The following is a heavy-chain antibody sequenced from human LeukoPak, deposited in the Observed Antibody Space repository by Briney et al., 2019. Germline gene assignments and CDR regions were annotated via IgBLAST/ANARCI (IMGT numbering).Heavy chain of an antibody. J-gene: IGHJ4*02. CDR1: GGSFSGYY. V-gene: IGHV4-34*01. Sequence: SETLSLTCAVYGGSFSGYYWSWIRHPPGKGREWIGEIKHSGSTNYNPSLESRVTISVDTTKDQFSLKLSSVTAADTAVYYCARGIDGYDPHFDYWGQGSLVTVSS. CDR2: IKHSGST. CDR3: ARGIDGYDPHFDY. D-gene: IGHD5-12*01.